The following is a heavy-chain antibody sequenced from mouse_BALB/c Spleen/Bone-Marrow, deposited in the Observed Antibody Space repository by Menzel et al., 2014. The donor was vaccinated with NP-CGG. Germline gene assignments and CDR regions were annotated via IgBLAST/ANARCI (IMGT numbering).Heavy chain of an antibody. J-gene: IGHJ3*01. V-gene: IGHV5-17*02. D-gene: IGHD3-1*01. CDR1: GFTFSSFG. Sequence: EVKLMESGGGLVQPGGSRKLSCAASGFTFSSFGMHWVRQAPEKGLEWVAYISSGSSTIYYADTVKGRFTISRDNPKNTLCLQMTSLRSEDTAMYYCARGAARATWFAYWGQGTLVTVSA. CDR3: ARGAARATWFAY. CDR2: ISSGSSTI.